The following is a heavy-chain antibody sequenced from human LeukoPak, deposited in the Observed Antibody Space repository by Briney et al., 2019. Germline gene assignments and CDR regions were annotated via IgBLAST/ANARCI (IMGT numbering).Heavy chain of an antibody. J-gene: IGHJ5*02. CDR3: AKDGSITIFGVVIGNWFDP. CDR1: GFTFSSYA. Sequence: GGSLRLSCAASGFTFSSYAMSWVRQAPGKGLEWVSAISGSGGSTYYADSVKGRFTISRDNSKNTLYLQMNSLRAEDTAVYYCAKDGSITIFGVVIGNWFDPWGRGTLVTVSS. CDR2: ISGSGGST. V-gene: IGHV3-23*01. D-gene: IGHD3-3*01.